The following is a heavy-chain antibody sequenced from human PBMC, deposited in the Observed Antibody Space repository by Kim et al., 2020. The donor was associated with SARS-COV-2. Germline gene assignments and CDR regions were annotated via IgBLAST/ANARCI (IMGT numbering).Heavy chain of an antibody. D-gene: IGHD3-9*01. CDR2: ITDNGHGT. Sequence: GESLKISCGASGFTFSRSSMHWVGQAPGKAPETLAAITDNGHGTHYTASARGRFIISRDNSKNILFLQLAGLRVEDTAVYFCARRADYGYYNDLWGQGTLVTVS. CDR1: GFTFSRSS. CDR3: ARRADYGYYNDL. J-gene: IGHJ4*02. V-gene: IGHV3-64*02.